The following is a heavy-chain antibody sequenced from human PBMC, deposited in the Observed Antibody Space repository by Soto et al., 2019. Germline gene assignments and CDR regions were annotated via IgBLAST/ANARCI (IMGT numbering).Heavy chain of an antibody. J-gene: IGHJ5*02. D-gene: IGHD2-15*01. V-gene: IGHV3-74*03. CDR1: GLTLSNYW. CDR2: INSYGITT. CDR3: AKVKGGSGARGDPLDL. Sequence: EVQLVESGGGPVQAGGSLRLSCAASGLTLSNYWMQWVRQGPGKGLVWVAHINSYGITTKYAESVKGRFTISRDDAKNMLYLQMNSLRHDDTAVYYCAKVKGGSGARGDPLDLWGQGILVTVSS.